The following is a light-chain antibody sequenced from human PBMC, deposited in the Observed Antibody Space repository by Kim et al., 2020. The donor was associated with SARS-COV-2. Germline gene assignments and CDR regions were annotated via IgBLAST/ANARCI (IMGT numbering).Light chain of an antibody. V-gene: IGKV3D-15*01. CDR3: QQYSGWPPIT. Sequence: IVMTQSPATLSVFPGDGATLSCRASQNIGSKLAWYQHKPGQAPRLILYGASIRATDIPARFSGSGSGTDFTLTISSLQSEDFAVYYCQQYSGWPPITFGQGTRLEIK. J-gene: IGKJ5*01. CDR1: QNIGSK. CDR2: GAS.